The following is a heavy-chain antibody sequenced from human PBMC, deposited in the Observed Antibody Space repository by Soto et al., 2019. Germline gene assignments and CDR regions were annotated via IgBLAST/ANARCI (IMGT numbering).Heavy chain of an antibody. CDR3: ARIKLVDFFFINVDVYGMDG. Sequence: EVQLVESGGGLVQPGGSLRLSCAASGFTLSNYAVNWVRQAPGKXLEWVSYISSDSRYIYHGDSGKGRFTISRDNARNSVYLQMNSLRDEDTAVYYCARIKLVDFFFINVDVYGMDGWGQGTPVTVSS. CDR2: ISSDSRYI. D-gene: IGHD2-15*01. CDR1: GFTLSNYA. V-gene: IGHV3-21*01. J-gene: IGHJ6*02.